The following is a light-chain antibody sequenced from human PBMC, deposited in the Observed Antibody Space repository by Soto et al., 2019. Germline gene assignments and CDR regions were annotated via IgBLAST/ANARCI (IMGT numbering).Light chain of an antibody. CDR2: RNT. Sequence: QLVLTQPPSVSGTPGQRVTIYCSGSSSNIGTNPVYWYQQLPGTAPKLLIYRNTLRPSGVPDRFSGSKSGTSASLAISGLQSGDESDYFCAAWDTSLSGVYVFGTGTKVTVL. CDR3: AAWDTSLSGVYV. V-gene: IGLV1-47*01. J-gene: IGLJ1*01. CDR1: SSNIGTNP.